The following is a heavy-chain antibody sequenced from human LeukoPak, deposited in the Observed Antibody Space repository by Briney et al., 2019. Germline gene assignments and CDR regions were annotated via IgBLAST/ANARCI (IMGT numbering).Heavy chain of an antibody. J-gene: IGHJ4*02. CDR3: ARDWSGVYCTGGSCLSLDY. CDR2: INPNSGDT. CDR1: GNTLTGYH. V-gene: IGHV1-2*02. Sequence: ASVKVSCKASGNTLTGYHMHWVRQAPGQGLEWMGWINPNSGDTNYAQKFQGRVTMTRDTSINTAYMEMNRLRSDDTAVYYCARDWSGVYCTGGSCLSLDYWGQGTLVTVSS. D-gene: IGHD2-15*01.